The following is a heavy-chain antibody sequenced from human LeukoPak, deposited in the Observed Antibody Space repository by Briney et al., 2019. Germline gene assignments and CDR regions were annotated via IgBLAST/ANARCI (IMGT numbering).Heavy chain of an antibody. D-gene: IGHD6-13*01. Sequence: SETLSLTCTVSGGSISSSSYYWGWIRQPPGKGLEWIGSIYYSGSTYYNPSLKSRVTISVDTSKNQFSLKLSSVTAADTAVYYCAREDPAATINYFDYWGQGTLVTVSS. CDR2: IYYSGST. CDR1: GGSISSSSYY. V-gene: IGHV4-39*07. CDR3: AREDPAATINYFDY. J-gene: IGHJ4*02.